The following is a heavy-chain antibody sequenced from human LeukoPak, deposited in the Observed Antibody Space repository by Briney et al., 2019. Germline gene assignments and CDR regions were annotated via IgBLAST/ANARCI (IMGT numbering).Heavy chain of an antibody. CDR1: GGSISSGDSY. CDR3: ARVSSSGYHHRVYYYYGMDV. Sequence: SQTLSLTCTVSGGSISSGDSYWTWIRQPPGKGLEWIGYIYYSGSTYYNPSLKSRVTISVDTSKNQFSLKLSSVTAADTAVYYCARVSSSGYHHRVYYYYGMDVWGQGTTVTVSS. V-gene: IGHV4-30-4*01. J-gene: IGHJ6*02. CDR2: IYYSGST. D-gene: IGHD3-22*01.